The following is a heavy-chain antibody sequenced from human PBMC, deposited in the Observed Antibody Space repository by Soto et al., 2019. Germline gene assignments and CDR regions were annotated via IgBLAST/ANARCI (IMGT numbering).Heavy chain of an antibody. CDR3: ARDQGVAAAGITWFDP. CDR1: GASVNSYH. CDR2: IHSSGST. J-gene: IGHJ5*02. Sequence: SETLSLTCTVSGASVNSYHWSWIRQPGGKGLEWIGHIHSSGSTNYNPSLKSRVTMSVDTSKNQFSLRLMSLTAADTAVYYCARDQGVAAAGITWFDPWGQGSLVTVSS. D-gene: IGHD6-13*01. V-gene: IGHV4-4*07.